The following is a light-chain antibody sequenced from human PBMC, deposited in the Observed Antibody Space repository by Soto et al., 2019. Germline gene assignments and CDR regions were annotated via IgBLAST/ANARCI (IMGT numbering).Light chain of an antibody. CDR2: GAS. Sequence: EIVLTQSPGTLSLSPGERATLSCRASQSVSSSYLAWYQQKPGQAPRLLIYGASSRATGIPDRFSGSGSSAHWTFSMNTLGRQHIEVYYSKEYGSLPLTFGPGTKVDIK. CDR3: KEYGSLPLT. J-gene: IGKJ3*01. CDR1: QSVSSSY. V-gene: IGKV3-20*01.